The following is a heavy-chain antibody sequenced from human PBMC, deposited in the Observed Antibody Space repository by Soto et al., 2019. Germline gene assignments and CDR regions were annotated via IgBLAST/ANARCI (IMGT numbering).Heavy chain of an antibody. V-gene: IGHV3-74*01. J-gene: IGHJ4*02. D-gene: IGHD5-18*01. CDR1: GFTFGSYW. CDR3: ARGGYSYGEFDY. Sequence: GGSLRLSCAASGFTFGSYWMHWVRQAPGKGLVWVSRINSDGSSTSYADSVKGRFTISRDNAKNTLYLQMNSLRAEDTAVYYCARGGYSYGEFDYWGQGTLVTVSS. CDR2: INSDGSST.